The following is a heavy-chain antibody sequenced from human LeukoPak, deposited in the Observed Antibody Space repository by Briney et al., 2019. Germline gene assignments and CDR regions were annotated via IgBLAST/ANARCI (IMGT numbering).Heavy chain of an antibody. V-gene: IGHV3-48*03. J-gene: IGHJ4*02. CDR1: GFTFSSYE. Sequence: GGSLRLSCAASGFTFSSYEMNWVRQAPGKGLEWVSYISSSGSTIYYADSVKGRFTISRDNAKNSLYLQMNSLRAEDTAVYYCVRDGSSWGNFDYWGQGTLVSVSS. CDR2: ISSSGSTI. D-gene: IGHD7-27*01. CDR3: VRDGSSWGNFDY.